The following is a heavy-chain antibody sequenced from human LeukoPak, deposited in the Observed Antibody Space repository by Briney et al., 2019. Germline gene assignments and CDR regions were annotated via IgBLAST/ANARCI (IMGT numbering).Heavy chain of an antibody. CDR3: RLGAAAGTIGEYRDY. CDR1: GGSISSSSYY. V-gene: IGHV4-39*01. J-gene: IGHJ4*02. D-gene: IGHD6-13*01. Sequence: SETLSLTCTVSGGSISSSSYYWAWIRQPPGKGLKWIGSIYYSGNTYYNPSLKSRITLSVDTSKNQFSLKLSSVTAADTAVYYCRLGAAAGTIGEYRDYWGQGTPVTVSS. CDR2: IYYSGNT.